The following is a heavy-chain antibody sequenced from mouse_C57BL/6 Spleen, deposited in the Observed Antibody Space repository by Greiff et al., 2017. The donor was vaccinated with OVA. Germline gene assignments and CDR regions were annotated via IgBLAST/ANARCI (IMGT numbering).Heavy chain of an antibody. CDR2: IYPGDGDT. CDR1: GYAFSSSW. CDR3: AGELGAFAY. V-gene: IGHV1-82*01. Sequence: QVQLQQSGPELVKPGASVKISCKASGYAFSSSWMNWVKQRPGKGLEWIGRIYPGDGDTNYNGKFKGKATLTADKSSSTAYMQLSSLTSEDSAVYFCAGELGAFAYWGQGTLVTVSA. J-gene: IGHJ3*01. D-gene: IGHD4-1*01.